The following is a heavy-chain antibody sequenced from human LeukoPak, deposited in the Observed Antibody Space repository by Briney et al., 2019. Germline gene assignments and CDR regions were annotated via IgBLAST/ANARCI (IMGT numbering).Heavy chain of an antibody. CDR1: GYSISSGYY. Sequence: SETLSLTCTVSGYSISSGYYWGWIRQPPGKGLEWIGSIYHSGSTYYNPSLKSRVTISVDTSKNQFSLKLSSVTAADTAVYYCARESYGSGSYYNDYWGQGTLVTVSS. CDR2: IYHSGST. D-gene: IGHD3-10*01. CDR3: ARESYGSGSYYNDY. V-gene: IGHV4-38-2*02. J-gene: IGHJ4*02.